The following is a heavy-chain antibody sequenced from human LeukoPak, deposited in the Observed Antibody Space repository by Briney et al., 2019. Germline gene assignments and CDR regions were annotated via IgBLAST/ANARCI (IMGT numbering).Heavy chain of an antibody. CDR2: IYRDGGT. J-gene: IGHJ4*02. V-gene: IGHV3-66*01. D-gene: IGHD6-6*01. Sequence: GGSLRLSCAASGFTVSSTYMSWVRHAPGQGLEWVSAIYRDGGTNYADSVRGRFTISRDNSKNTLYLQMSSLRPEDTAVYYCASLYSSSSDYWGQGTLVTVSS. CDR3: ASLYSSSSDY. CDR1: GFTVSSTY.